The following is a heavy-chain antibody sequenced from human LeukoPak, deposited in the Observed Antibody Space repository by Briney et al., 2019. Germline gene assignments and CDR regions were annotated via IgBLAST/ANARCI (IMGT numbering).Heavy chain of an antibody. V-gene: IGHV3-23*01. D-gene: IGHD2-2*01. CDR2: ISGSGGST. CDR1: GFTFSSYA. J-gene: IGHJ4*02. Sequence: GGSLRLSCAASGFTFSSYAMSWVRQAPGKGLEWVSAISGSGGSTYYADSVKGRFTISRDNSKNTLYLQMNSLRAEDTTVYYCAKAAVYCSSTSCAYYFDYWGQGTLVTVSP. CDR3: AKAAVYCSSTSCAYYFDY.